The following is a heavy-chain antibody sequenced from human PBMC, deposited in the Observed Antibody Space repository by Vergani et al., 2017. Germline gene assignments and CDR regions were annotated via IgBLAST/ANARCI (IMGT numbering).Heavy chain of an antibody. J-gene: IGHJ5*02. V-gene: IGHV3-23*04. CDR2: ISGSGGST. Sequence: EVHLVESGGGLVQPGRSLRLSCSGSGFTLGDYAMTWVRQASGKGLEWVSGISGSGGSTNYGDSVKGRFSISRDNSKNTLYLQMNTLRAEDTAVYYCAKETRMLTGYYRDLWGQGTLVTVSS. D-gene: IGHD3-9*01. CDR3: AKETRMLTGYYRDL. CDR1: GFTLGDYA.